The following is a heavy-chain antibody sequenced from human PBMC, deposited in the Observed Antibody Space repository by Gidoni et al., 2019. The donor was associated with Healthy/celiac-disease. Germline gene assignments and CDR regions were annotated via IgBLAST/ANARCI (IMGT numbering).Heavy chain of an antibody. J-gene: IGHJ4*02. Sequence: EVQLLESGGGLVQPGGSLRLSCAASGFPFSSSAMRWVRQAPGKGLGWVSAISGSGGSTYYADSVKGRFTISRDNSKNTLYLQMNSLRAEDTAVYYCAKIDFGSGCVVYWGQGTLVTVSS. CDR1: GFPFSSSA. V-gene: IGHV3-23*01. CDR2: ISGSGGST. CDR3: AKIDFGSGCVVY. D-gene: IGHD6-19*01.